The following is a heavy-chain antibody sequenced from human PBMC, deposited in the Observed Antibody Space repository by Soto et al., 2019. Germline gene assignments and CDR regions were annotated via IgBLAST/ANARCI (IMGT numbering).Heavy chain of an antibody. Sequence: PGGSLRLSCVASGFTFSSHGMHWVRQAPGKGLEWMTVIWYDGSQKYYGDSVNGRFTISRDNSKNTVYLQMNSLRVEDTAVYYCVRDHCGGDCYSEPYFDFWGQGSQVTVSS. CDR1: GFTFSSHG. V-gene: IGHV3-33*01. D-gene: IGHD2-21*02. CDR3: VRDHCGGDCYSEPYFDF. CDR2: IWYDGSQK. J-gene: IGHJ4*02.